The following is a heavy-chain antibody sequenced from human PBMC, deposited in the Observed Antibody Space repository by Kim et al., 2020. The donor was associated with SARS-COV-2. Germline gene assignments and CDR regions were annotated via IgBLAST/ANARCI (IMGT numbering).Heavy chain of an antibody. Sequence: GGSLRLSCAASGFTFSSYAMHWVRQAPGKGLEWVAVIWYDGSNKYYADSVKGRFTISRDNSKNTLYLQMNSLRAEDTAVYYCAKEGSIAAAGTDYYGMDVWGQGTTVTVSS. D-gene: IGHD6-13*01. J-gene: IGHJ6*02. CDR3: AKEGSIAAAGTDYYGMDV. CDR1: GFTFSSYA. V-gene: IGHV3-33*06. CDR2: IWYDGSNK.